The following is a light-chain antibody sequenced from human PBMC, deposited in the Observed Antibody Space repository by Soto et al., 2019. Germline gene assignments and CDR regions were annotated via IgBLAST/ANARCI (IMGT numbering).Light chain of an antibody. CDR1: QSFTRW. V-gene: IGKV1-5*01. CDR3: QKYNSYLWT. J-gene: IGKJ1*01. Sequence: DMQMAQSASTVDPCGRHRVTITWRASQSFTRWLAWYQQKPGKAPKLLIYDASNLEIGVPSRFSGSGSGTEFTLTISSLQPDDFATYYCQKYNSYLWTFGQGTKVDIK. CDR2: DAS.